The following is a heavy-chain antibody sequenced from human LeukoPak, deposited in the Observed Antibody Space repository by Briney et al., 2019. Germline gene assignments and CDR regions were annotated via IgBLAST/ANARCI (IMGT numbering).Heavy chain of an antibody. Sequence: PGGSLRLSCATSGFTFGFYWMNWVRQAPGKGLEWVANIKVDGSKKYYVESVKGRFTISRDNAKNSLYLQMNTLRADDTAVYYCARATRDDYGDVHDAFDIWGQGTMVTVSS. J-gene: IGHJ3*02. CDR3: ARATRDDYGDVHDAFDI. V-gene: IGHV3-7*01. D-gene: IGHD4-17*01. CDR1: GFTFGFYW. CDR2: IKVDGSKK.